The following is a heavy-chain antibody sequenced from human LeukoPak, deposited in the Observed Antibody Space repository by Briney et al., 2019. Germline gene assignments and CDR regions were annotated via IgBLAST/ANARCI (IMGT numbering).Heavy chain of an antibody. J-gene: IGHJ4*02. V-gene: IGHV4-38-2*01. CDR3: ARAWCSGTLGARFDY. D-gene: IGHD2-8*01. Sequence: PSETLSLTCAVSGYSTSSDYYWGWIRQPPGKGLEWIGSIHHSGSTYYNPSLKSRVTTSVDTSKKQFFLKVSSVTAADTAVYYCARAWCSGTLGARFDYWGQGTLVTVSS. CDR2: IHHSGST. CDR1: GYSTSSDYY.